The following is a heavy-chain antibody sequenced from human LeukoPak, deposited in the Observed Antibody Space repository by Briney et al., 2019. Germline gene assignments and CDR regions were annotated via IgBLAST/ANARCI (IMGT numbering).Heavy chain of an antibody. V-gene: IGHV4-4*07. CDR1: GGSISSYY. D-gene: IGHD3-16*01. CDR3: ARAGQAFTS. J-gene: IGHJ5*02. CDR2: ISASGSA. Sequence: SETLSLTCTVSGGSISSYYWTWIRQPAGKGLEWIGRISASGSAYYNPSFQSRVTMSVDTSKNQLSLKLTSVTAADTAFYYCARAGQAFTSWGQGTLVTVSS.